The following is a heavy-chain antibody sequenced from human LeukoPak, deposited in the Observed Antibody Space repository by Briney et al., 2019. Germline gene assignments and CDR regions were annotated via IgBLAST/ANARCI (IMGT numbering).Heavy chain of an antibody. Sequence: PGGSLRLSCAASGFTFSSYAMSWVRQAPGKGLEWVSAISGSGGSTYYADSVKGRFTISRDNSKNTLYLQMNSLRAEDTAVYYCAKSPKQWEPTPYNWFDPWGRGTLVTVSS. CDR1: GFTFSSYA. CDR3: AKSPKQWEPTPYNWFDP. J-gene: IGHJ5*02. CDR2: ISGSGGST. D-gene: IGHD1-26*01. V-gene: IGHV3-23*01.